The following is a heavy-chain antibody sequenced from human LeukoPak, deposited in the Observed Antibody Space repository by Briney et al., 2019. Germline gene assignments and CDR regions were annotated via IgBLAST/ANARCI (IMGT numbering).Heavy chain of an antibody. CDR3: SRDYKYAFDN. J-gene: IGHJ4*02. CDR2: IGIDSGNT. Sequence: GGSLRLSCAASGFTFSDYSMNWVRQAPGKGLEWISYIGIDSGNTNYADSVKGRFTISGDKAKNSLYLQMNSLRVEDTAVYYCSRDYKYAFDNWGQGTLVTVSS. D-gene: IGHD5-24*01. CDR1: GFTFSDYS. V-gene: IGHV3-48*01.